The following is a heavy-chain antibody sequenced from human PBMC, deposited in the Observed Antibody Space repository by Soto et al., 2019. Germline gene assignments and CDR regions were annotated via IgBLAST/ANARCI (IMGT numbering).Heavy chain of an antibody. CDR1: GGTFSSYA. J-gene: IGHJ6*02. CDR2: IIPIFGTA. D-gene: IGHD2-21*02. V-gene: IGHV1-69*12. Sequence: QVQLVQSGAEVKKPGSSVKVSCKASGGTFSSYAMNWVRQAPGQGLEWMGGIIPIFGTANYAEKFQGRVTITADESTSTADMELGSLRSDDIAVYYCAMMGDDCLHYYGMDVWGQGTTVTVSS. CDR3: AMMGDDCLHYYGMDV.